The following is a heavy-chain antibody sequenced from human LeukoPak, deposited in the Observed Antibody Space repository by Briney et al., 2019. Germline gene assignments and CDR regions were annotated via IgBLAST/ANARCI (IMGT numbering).Heavy chain of an antibody. V-gene: IGHV7-4-1*02. CDR2: INTNTGNP. CDR1: GYTFTSYA. J-gene: IGHJ6*03. D-gene: IGHD3-3*01. Sequence: ASVKVSCKASGYTFTSYAMNWVRQAPGQGLEWMGWINTNTGNPTYAQGFTGRFVFSLDTSVSTAYLQISSLKAEDTAVYYCARGAYYDFWSGAYYMDVWGKGTTVTVSS. CDR3: ARGAYYDFWSGAYYMDV.